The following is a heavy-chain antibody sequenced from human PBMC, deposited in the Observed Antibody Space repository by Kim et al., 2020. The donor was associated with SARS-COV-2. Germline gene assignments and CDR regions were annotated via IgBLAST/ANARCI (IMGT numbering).Heavy chain of an antibody. CDR3: TTESDWNNL. J-gene: IGHJ4*02. CDR2: TT. Sequence: TTDYAAPVKSRFTNSRDESKNTLYLQMNSLKTEDTAVYYCTTESDWNNLWGQGTLVTVSS. V-gene: IGHV3-15*01. D-gene: IGHD1-1*01.